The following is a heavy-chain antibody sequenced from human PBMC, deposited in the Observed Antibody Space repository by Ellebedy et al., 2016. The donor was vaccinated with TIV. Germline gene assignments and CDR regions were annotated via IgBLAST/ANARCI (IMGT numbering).Heavy chain of an antibody. Sequence: PGGSLRLSCAASGFTFDDYTMHWVRQAPGKGLEWVSLISWDGGSTFYAASVKGRFTISRDNSKNSLYLQMNSLRTEDTALYYCAKGGPAAEWEYFQHWGQGTLVTVSS. CDR2: ISWDGGST. CDR1: GFTFDDYT. V-gene: IGHV3-43*01. J-gene: IGHJ1*01. D-gene: IGHD2-2*01. CDR3: AKGGPAAEWEYFQH.